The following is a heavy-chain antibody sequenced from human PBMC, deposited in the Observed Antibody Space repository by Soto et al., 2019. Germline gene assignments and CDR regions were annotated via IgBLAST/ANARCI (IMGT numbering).Heavy chain of an antibody. D-gene: IGHD2-15*01. CDR3: AKDFSPLGYCSGGSCSTRGIYFQH. CDR2: ISGSGGST. V-gene: IGHV3-23*01. J-gene: IGHJ1*01. Sequence: GGSLRLFCAASGFTFSSYAMSWVRQAPGKGLEWVSAISGSGGSTYYADSVKGRFTISRDNSKNTLYLQMNSLRAEDTAVYYCAKDFSPLGYCSGGSCSTRGIYFQHWGQGTLVTVSS. CDR1: GFTFSSYA.